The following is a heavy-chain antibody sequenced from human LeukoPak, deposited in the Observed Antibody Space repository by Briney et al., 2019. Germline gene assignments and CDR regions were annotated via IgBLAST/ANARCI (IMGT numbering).Heavy chain of an antibody. V-gene: IGHV4-39*01. CDR2: IYYSGST. D-gene: IGHD6-13*01. CDR1: GGSISSYY. Sequence: PSETLSLTCTVSGGSISSYYWGWIRQPPGKGLEWIGSIYYSGSTYYNPSLKSRVTISVDTSKNQFSLKLSSVTAADTAVYYCARQVLTAAAGGKRASHSYYYYYMDVWGKGTTVTVSS. J-gene: IGHJ6*03. CDR3: ARQVLTAAAGGKRASHSYYYYYMDV.